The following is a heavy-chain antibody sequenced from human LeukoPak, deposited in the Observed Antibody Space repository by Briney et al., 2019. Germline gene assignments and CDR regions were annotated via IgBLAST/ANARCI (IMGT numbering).Heavy chain of an antibody. Sequence: GESLKLSCKGSGYRFSNYWIGWVRQMPGKGLELTGAIYPGDSDTRYSPSFQGQVTISADKSITTAYLQWSSPRASDTATYFCTRQGVFYSDSSAFYHWGQGTLVTVSS. D-gene: IGHD3-22*01. J-gene: IGHJ4*02. V-gene: IGHV5-51*01. CDR3: TRQGVFYSDSSAFYH. CDR2: IYPGDSDT. CDR1: GYRFSNYW.